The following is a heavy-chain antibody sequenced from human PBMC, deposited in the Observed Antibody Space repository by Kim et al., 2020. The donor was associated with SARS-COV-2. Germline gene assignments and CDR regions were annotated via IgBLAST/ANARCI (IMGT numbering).Heavy chain of an antibody. D-gene: IGHD3-10*01. CDR2: IIPIFGTA. CDR3: ASEWSMVRGVINPLDYYYYGMDV. V-gene: IGHV1-69*13. CDR1: GGTFSSYA. J-gene: IGHJ6*02. Sequence: SVKVSCKASGGTFSSYAISWVRQAPGQGLEWMGGIIPIFGTANYAQKFQGRVTITADESTSTAYMELSSLRSEDTAVYYCASEWSMVRGVINPLDYYYYGMDVWGQGTTVTVSS.